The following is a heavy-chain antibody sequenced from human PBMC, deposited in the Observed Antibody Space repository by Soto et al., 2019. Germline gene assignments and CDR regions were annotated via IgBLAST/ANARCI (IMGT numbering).Heavy chain of an antibody. D-gene: IGHD4-17*01. J-gene: IGHJ4*02. V-gene: IGHV3-23*01. CDR1: GFTFSSYA. CDR3: AKGLSDYVGYFDC. CDR2: ISGSGGST. Sequence: EVQLLESGGGLVQPGGSRRLSCAASGFTFSSYAMSWVRQAPGKGLEWVSAISGSGGSTYYADSVKGRFTISRDNSKNTLYLQMNSLRAEDTAVYYCAKGLSDYVGYFDCWGQGTLVTVSS.